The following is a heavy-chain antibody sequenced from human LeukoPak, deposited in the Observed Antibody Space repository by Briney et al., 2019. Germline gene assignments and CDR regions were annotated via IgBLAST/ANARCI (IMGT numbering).Heavy chain of an antibody. D-gene: IGHD3-22*01. CDR1: GFTFSSYG. CDR2: IWYDGSNK. J-gene: IGHJ4*02. V-gene: IGHV3-33*01. Sequence: PGGSLRLSCAASGFTFSSYGMHLVRQAPGKALEWVAVIWYDGSNKYYADYVKGRFTISRDNSKNTLYLQMNSLRAADTAVYYCARSYDYDSSGYLDYWGQGTLVTVSS. CDR3: ARSYDYDSSGYLDY.